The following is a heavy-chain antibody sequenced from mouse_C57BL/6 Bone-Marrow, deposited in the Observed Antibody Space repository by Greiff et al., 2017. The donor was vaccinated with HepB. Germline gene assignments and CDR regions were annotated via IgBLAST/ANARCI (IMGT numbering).Heavy chain of an antibody. CDR3: VREDYFDY. V-gene: IGHV1-69*01. Sequence: VQLQQPGAELVMPGASVKLSCKASGYTFTSYWMHWVKQRPGQGLEWIGEIDPSDSYTNYNQKFKGKSTLTVDKSSSTAYMQLSSLTSEDSAVYYCVREDYFDYWGQGTTLTVSS. J-gene: IGHJ2*01. CDR1: GYTFTSYW. CDR2: IDPSDSYT.